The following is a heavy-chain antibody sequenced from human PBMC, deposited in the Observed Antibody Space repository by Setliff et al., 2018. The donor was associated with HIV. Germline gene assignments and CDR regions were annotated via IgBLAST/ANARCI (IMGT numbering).Heavy chain of an antibody. CDR3: ARGANWGSAFDI. Sequence: ASVKVSCKASGYTFVSYDINWVRQATGQGLEWMGWISAYNGNTNYAQKLQGRVTMTTDTSTSTAYMELRSLRSEDTAVYYCARGANWGSAFDIWGQGTMVTVSS. V-gene: IGHV1-18*01. D-gene: IGHD7-27*01. J-gene: IGHJ3*02. CDR2: ISAYNGNT. CDR1: GYTFVSYD.